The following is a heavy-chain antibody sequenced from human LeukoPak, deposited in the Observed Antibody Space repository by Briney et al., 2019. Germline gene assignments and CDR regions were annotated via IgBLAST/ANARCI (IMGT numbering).Heavy chain of an antibody. CDR3: ARDEGSAVDY. CDR1: GFTYSSYG. Sequence: GGSLRLSCAASGFTYSSYGMHWVRQDPGKGLEWVAVISYDGSNKYYADSVKGRFTISRDNSKNTLYLQMNSRRAEDTAVYYCARDEGSAVDYWGQGTLVTVSS. CDR2: ISYDGSNK. V-gene: IGHV3-30*03. J-gene: IGHJ4*02.